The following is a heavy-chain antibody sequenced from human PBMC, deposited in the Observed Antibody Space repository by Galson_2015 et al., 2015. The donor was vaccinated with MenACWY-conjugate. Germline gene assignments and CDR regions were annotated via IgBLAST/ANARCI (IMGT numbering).Heavy chain of an antibody. CDR1: GFTFSSHG. J-gene: IGHJ4*02. V-gene: IGHV3-30*03. CDR3: ARKSRESGGWNGCVGF. D-gene: IGHD6-19*01. CDR2: ISFDGSNE. Sequence: SLRLSCAASGFTFSSHGMHWVRQSPGKGLEWVAFISFDGSNEYYADSLQGRVTISRDNAKTTLYLQMNNLRPEDSGVYFCARKSRESGGWNGCVGFWGQGTLVSVSS.